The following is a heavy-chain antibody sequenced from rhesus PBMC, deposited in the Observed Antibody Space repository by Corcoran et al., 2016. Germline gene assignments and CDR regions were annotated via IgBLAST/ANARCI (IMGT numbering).Heavy chain of an antibody. CDR1: GVTSVPCP. D-gene: IGHD3-9*01. CDR3: TTEKDDYGYVFYY. V-gene: IGHV3-184*01. Sequence: ELRRLRVWVGWYHLWGRLGIPWGRSGVTSVPCPFNGVPRRHAKGLKWVGFISSKAYGGPAAYAASVKGRVTISRDDSKSIAYLQMSSLKTEDTPVYYCTTEKDDYGYVFYYWCQGVLVTVSS. CDR2: ISSKAYGGPA. J-gene: IGHJ4*01.